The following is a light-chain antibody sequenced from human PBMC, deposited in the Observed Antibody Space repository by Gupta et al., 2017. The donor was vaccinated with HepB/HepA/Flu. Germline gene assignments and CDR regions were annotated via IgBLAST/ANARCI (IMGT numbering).Light chain of an antibody. CDR2: DVS. CDR3: SSYTAITRSVV. Sequence: QSALTQPASVSGSPGRSITISCIGTSSDIGDYNYVSWYQQLPGKAPKLIIYDVSRRPSGVSNRFSGPKSANTASLSISWLQAEDEADYYCSSYTAITRSVVFGGGTKVTVL. V-gene: IGLV2-14*03. J-gene: IGLJ2*01. CDR1: SSDIGDYNY.